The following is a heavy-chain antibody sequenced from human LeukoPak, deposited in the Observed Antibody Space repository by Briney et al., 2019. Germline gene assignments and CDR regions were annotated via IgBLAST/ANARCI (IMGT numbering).Heavy chain of an antibody. V-gene: IGHV3-23*01. Sequence: PGGSLRLSCAASGFTFSTYAMTWVRQAPGKGLEWVSGITGGSDNTYYADSAKGRFTISRDNSKNTLYLQMNSLRAEDTAVYYCARQLRYPDYWGQGTLVTVSS. CDR2: ITGGSDNT. CDR3: ARQLRYPDY. D-gene: IGHD3-9*01. J-gene: IGHJ4*02. CDR1: GFTFSTYA.